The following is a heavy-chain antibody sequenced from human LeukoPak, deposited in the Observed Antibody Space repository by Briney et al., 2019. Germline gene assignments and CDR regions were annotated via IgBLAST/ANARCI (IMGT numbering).Heavy chain of an antibody. D-gene: IGHD3-22*01. J-gene: IGHJ6*03. Sequence: PSETLSLTCTVSGGSFNNTNYYWGWIRQPPGKRLEWIGSFYQSGNTFYNPSLMSRVTLSVDTSKNQFSLKLSSVTAADTAVYYCARQLYYYDSSGYLFHYYFYMDVWGKGTTVTVSS. CDR2: FYQSGNT. V-gene: IGHV4-39*01. CDR3: ARQLYYYDSSGYLFHYYFYMDV. CDR1: GGSFNNTNYY.